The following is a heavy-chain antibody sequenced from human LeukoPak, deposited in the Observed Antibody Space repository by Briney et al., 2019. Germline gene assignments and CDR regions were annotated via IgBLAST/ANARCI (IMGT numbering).Heavy chain of an antibody. V-gene: IGHV1-69*13. D-gene: IGHD3-3*01. CDR2: IIPIFGTA. CDR3: ARTSSRFLEWFGAFDI. J-gene: IGHJ3*02. Sequence: SVKVSCKASGGTFSSYAISWVRQAPGQGLEWMGGIIPIFGTANYAQKFQGRVTITADESTSTAYMELSSLRSEDTAVYYCARTSSRFLEWFGAFDIWGQGTMVTVSS. CDR1: GGTFSSYA.